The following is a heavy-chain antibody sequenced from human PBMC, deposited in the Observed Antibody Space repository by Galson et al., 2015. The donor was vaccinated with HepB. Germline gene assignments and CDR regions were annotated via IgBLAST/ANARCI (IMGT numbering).Heavy chain of an antibody. CDR1: GFNFSAYA. J-gene: IGHJ4*02. Sequence: SLRLSCAASGFNFSAYAMHWVRQTPGKGLEWVAFISYDGSNKYYADSVKGRFTVSRDNSENTLYLQMNSLRPEDTAVYYCAGPGYSYGRLFDYWGQGTLVTVSS. CDR3: AGPGYSYGRLFDY. V-gene: IGHV3-30*04. D-gene: IGHD5-18*01. CDR2: ISYDGSNK.